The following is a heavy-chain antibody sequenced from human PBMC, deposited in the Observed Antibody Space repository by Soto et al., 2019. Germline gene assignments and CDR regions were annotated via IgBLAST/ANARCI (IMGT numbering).Heavy chain of an antibody. D-gene: IGHD6-19*01. Sequence: SVKVSCKASGGTFSSYAISWVRQAPGQGLEWMGGIIPIFGTANYAQKFQGRVTITADESTSTAYMELRSLRSDDTAVYHCARDHSIAVAGTFDYWGQGTLVTVSS. CDR3: ARDHSIAVAGTFDY. CDR1: GGTFSSYA. CDR2: IIPIFGTA. J-gene: IGHJ4*02. V-gene: IGHV1-69*13.